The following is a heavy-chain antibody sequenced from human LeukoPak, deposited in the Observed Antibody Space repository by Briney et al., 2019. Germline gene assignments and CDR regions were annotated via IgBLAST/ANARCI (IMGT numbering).Heavy chain of an antibody. CDR2: IYPGDSDT. D-gene: IGHD7-27*01. CDR3: ARLREDWGRYYYYGMDV. J-gene: IGHJ6*02. Sequence: GEFLKISCKGSGYSFTSYWIGWVRQMPGKGLEWMGIIYPGDSDTRYSPSFQGQVTISADKSISTAYLQWSSLKASDTAMYYCARLREDWGRYYYYGMDVWGQGTTVTVSS. V-gene: IGHV5-51*01. CDR1: GYSFTSYW.